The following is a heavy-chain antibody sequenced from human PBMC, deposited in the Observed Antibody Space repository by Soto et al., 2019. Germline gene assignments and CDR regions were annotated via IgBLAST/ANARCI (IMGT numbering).Heavy chain of an antibody. J-gene: IGHJ6*02. D-gene: IGHD2-2*01. CDR2: INHSGST. V-gene: IGHV4-34*01. CDR1: GGSFSGYY. Sequence: SETLSLTCAVYGGSFSGYYWSWIRQPPGKGLEWIGEINHSGSTNYNPSLKSRVTISVDTSKNQFSLKLSSVTAADTAVYYCARSCSSTSCYGGYYYYGMDVWGQGTTVTVSS. CDR3: ARSCSSTSCYGGYYYYGMDV.